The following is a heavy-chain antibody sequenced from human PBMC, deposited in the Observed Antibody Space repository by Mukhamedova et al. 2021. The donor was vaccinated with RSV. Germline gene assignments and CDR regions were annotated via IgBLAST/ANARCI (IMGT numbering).Heavy chain of an antibody. CDR2: IYPGDSDT. D-gene: IGHD3-22*01. V-gene: IGHV5-51*01. CDR3: ARVRDSSDAFDL. J-gene: IGHJ3*01. Sequence: MGIIYPGDSDTRYSPSFQGQVTISADKSISTAYLQWSGLKASDTAMYYCARVRDSSDAFDLWGQGTMVTVSS.